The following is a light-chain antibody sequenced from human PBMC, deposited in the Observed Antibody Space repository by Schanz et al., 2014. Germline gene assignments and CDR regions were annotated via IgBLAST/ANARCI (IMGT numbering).Light chain of an antibody. Sequence: QSVLTQPASVSGSPGQSITISCTGTSSDVGSYNLVSWYQQHPGKVPKLMIYEVSKRPSGVPDRFSGSKSGNTASLTVSGLQAEDEADYYCSSYAGSNNPVVFGGGTKLTVL. CDR1: SSDVGSYNL. J-gene: IGLJ2*01. CDR3: SSYAGSNNPVV. V-gene: IGLV2-14*02. CDR2: EVS.